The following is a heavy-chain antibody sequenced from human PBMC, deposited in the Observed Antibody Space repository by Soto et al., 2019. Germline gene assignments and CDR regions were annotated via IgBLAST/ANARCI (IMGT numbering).Heavy chain of an antibody. V-gene: IGHV3-53*01. CDR1: GLTVSGKKY. CDR2: FYDLDGT. D-gene: IGHD4-4*01. Sequence: DVQLVESGGGLIQPGGSLRLSCAVSGLTVSGKKYVAWVRQAPGKGLEWVSVFYDLDGTYYADSLKGRFTTSGDSSKTIIYLQQNDLRPEDTAVYYCATWHLQEHAYDVWGQGTTVTVSS. CDR3: ATWHLQEHAYDV. J-gene: IGHJ3*01.